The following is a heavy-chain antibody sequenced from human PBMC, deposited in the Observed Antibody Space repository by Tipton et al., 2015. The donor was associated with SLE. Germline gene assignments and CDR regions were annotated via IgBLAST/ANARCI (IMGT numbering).Heavy chain of an antibody. Sequence: TLSLTCSVSGASINSPMYYWSWIRQHPGKGLEWIGYIYYSGTTYYNPSLKSRVTMSVDTSKNQFSLKLSSVTAADTAVYYCATLTRAVRWYFDYWGQGTLVTVSS. D-gene: IGHD4-11*01. J-gene: IGHJ4*02. CDR1: GASINSPMYY. CDR2: IYYSGTT. V-gene: IGHV4-39*07. CDR3: ATLTRAVRWYFDY.